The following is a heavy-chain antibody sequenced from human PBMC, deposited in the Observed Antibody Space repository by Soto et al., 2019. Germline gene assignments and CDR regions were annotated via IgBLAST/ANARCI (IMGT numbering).Heavy chain of an antibody. CDR3: EGGYSSSWYSNAFDY. D-gene: IGHD6-13*01. CDR1: GYTFTSYY. Sequence: QVQLVQSGAEVKKPGASVKVSCKASGYTFTSYYMHWVRQAPGQGLEWMGIINPSGGSTSYAQKFQGRVTMTRDTSTSTVYMELSSLRSEDTAVYYCEGGYSSSWYSNAFDYWGQGTLVTVSS. J-gene: IGHJ4*02. CDR2: INPSGGST. V-gene: IGHV1-46*01.